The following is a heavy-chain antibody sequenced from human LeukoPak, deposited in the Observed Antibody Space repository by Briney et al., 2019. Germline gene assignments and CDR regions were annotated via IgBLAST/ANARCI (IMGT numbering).Heavy chain of an antibody. CDR1: GGSISTYY. Sequence: SETLSLTCTVSGGSISTYYWSWIRQPPAQGLEWIGYIFYSGSTTFNPALQSRVSISVDTSQNQSSLILRSVTAGDTAVYYCARGTTFGVVIPNYYYMDVWGKGATVTVSS. D-gene: IGHD3-3*01. V-gene: IGHV4-59*01. J-gene: IGHJ6*03. CDR2: IFYSGST. CDR3: ARGTTFGVVIPNYYYMDV.